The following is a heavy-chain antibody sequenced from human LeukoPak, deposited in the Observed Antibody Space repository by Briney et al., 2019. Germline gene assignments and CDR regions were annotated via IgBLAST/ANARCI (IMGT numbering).Heavy chain of an antibody. J-gene: IGHJ5*02. V-gene: IGHV3-74*01. CDR1: GFTFSRYW. CDR3: ARPVVPAGWFDP. Sequence: GGSLRLSCAASGFTFSRYWMHWVRQAPGKGLVWVSRIISDGSDTSYADSVKGRFTISRDNAKNTLYLQMNSLRGEDTAVYYCARPVVPAGWFDPWGQGTLVTVSS. CDR2: IISDGSDT. D-gene: IGHD2-15*01.